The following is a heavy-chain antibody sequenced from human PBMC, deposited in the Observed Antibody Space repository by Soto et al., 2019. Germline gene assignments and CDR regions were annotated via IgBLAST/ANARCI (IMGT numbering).Heavy chain of an antibody. D-gene: IGHD6-19*01. V-gene: IGHV1-69*02. Sequence: VKVSCKASGGTFSSYTISWVRQAPGQGLEWMGRIIPILGIANYAQKFQGRVTITADKSTSTAYMELSSLRSEDTAVYYCARGGPDSSGWYSYYMDVWGKGTTVTVSS. CDR1: GGTFSSYT. J-gene: IGHJ6*03. CDR2: IIPILGIA. CDR3: ARGGPDSSGWYSYYMDV.